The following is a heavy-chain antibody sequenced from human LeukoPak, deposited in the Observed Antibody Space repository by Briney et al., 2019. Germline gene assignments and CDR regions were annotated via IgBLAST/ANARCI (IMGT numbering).Heavy chain of an antibody. D-gene: IGHD3-22*01. CDR1: GFTFSSYA. J-gene: IGHJ4*02. V-gene: IGHV3-30-3*01. CDR2: ISYDGSNK. Sequence: GGSLRLSCAASGFTFSSYAMHWVRQAPGKGLEWVAVISYDGSNKYYADSVKGRFTISRDNSKNTLYLQMNSLRAEDTAVYHCASPWDYYDSSAFDYWGQGTLVTVSS. CDR3: ASPWDYYDSSAFDY.